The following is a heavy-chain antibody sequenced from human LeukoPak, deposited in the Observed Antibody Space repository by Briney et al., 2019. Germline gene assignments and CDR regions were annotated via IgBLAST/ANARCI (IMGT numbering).Heavy chain of an antibody. Sequence: PGGSLRLSCAASGFTFSSYSMQWVRQTPGKGLEWVGIMSNSGENTFYGEAVKGRFTISRDNSQNTLYLQMNSLRAEDTAVYYCARDGSGSGIFDYWGQGTLVTVSS. J-gene: IGHJ4*02. CDR1: GFTFSSYS. CDR2: MSNSGENT. D-gene: IGHD3-10*01. CDR3: ARDGSGSGIFDY. V-gene: IGHV3-33*05.